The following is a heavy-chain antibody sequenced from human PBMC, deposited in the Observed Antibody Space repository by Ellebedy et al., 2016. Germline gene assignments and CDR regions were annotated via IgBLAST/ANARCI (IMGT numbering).Heavy chain of an antibody. D-gene: IGHD3-3*01. Sequence: SETLSLTXTVSGGSITNSYYYWSWIRQPPGKGLEWIGEINHSGSTNYNPSLKSRVTISVDTSKNQFSLKLSSVTAADTAVYYCARGRGIFGVVIILTWFDPWGQGTLVTVSS. J-gene: IGHJ5*02. CDR3: ARGRGIFGVVIILTWFDP. V-gene: IGHV4-34*01. CDR2: INHSGST. CDR1: GGSITNSYYY.